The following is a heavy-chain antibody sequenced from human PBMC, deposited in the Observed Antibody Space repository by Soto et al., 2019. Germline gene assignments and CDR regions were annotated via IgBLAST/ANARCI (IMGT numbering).Heavy chain of an antibody. V-gene: IGHV4-30-4*01. J-gene: IGHJ4*02. D-gene: IGHD4-17*01. CDR3: ARARSTVTTYVFDY. CDR2: IYHSGST. CDR1: GGSISSVDYY. Sequence: QLQLQESGPGVVKPSQTLSLTCTVSGGSISSVDYYWSWIRQPPEKGLEWIGYIYHSGSTYYNPSLKSRVTISVDTSKNQFSLELSSVTAADTAVYYCARARSTVTTYVFDYWGQGTLVTVSS.